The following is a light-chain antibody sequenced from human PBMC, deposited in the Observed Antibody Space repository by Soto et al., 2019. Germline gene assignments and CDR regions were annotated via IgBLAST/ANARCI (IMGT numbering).Light chain of an antibody. CDR3: LQDYNYPLT. V-gene: IGKV1-6*01. CDR2: GAS. Sequence: AIQMTQSPSSLSASVGDRVTITCRASQGIGNDLGWYQQKPGEAPKLLIFGASNLQSGIPSRFSGSGSDTDFTLTISSLQPEDFATYSCLQDYNYPLTFGGGSKVEIK. CDR1: QGIGND. J-gene: IGKJ4*01.